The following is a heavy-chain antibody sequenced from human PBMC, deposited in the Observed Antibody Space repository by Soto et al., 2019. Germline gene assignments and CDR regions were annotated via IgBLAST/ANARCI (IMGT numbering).Heavy chain of an antibody. CDR1: GGSISSYY. CDR3: ARRGYGSGHYYFDY. V-gene: IGHV4-59*08. Sequence: PSETLSLTCTVSGGSISSYYWSWIRQXPGKGLEWIGYIYYSGSTNYNPSLKSRVTISVDTSKNQFSLKLSSVTAADTVVYYCARRGYGSGHYYFDYWGQGTLVTVSS. D-gene: IGHD3-10*01. CDR2: IYYSGST. J-gene: IGHJ4*02.